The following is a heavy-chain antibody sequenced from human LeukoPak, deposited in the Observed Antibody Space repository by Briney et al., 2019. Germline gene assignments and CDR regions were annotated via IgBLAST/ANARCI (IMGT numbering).Heavy chain of an antibody. V-gene: IGHV3-53*01. J-gene: IGHJ4*02. D-gene: IGHD3-22*01. Sequence: GGSLRLSCAASGFTVSSNYMSWVRQAPGKGLEWVSVIYSGGSTYYADSVEGRFTISRDNSKNTLYLQMNSLRAEDTAVYYCARGPYAYYYDSSGYYDYWGQGTLVTVSS. CDR1: GFTVSSNY. CDR3: ARGPYAYYYDSSGYYDY. CDR2: IYSGGST.